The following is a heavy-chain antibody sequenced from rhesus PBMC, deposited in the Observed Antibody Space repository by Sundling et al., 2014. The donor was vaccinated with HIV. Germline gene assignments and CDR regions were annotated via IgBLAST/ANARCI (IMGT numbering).Heavy chain of an antibody. CDR3: ASGEGSGISIWYGLAS. CDR1: GGSISDSYR. D-gene: IGHD6-25*01. J-gene: IGHJ6*01. Sequence: QVQLQESGPGVVKPSETLSLTCAVYGGSISDSYRWSWIRQSPGKGLEWIGYIYGSSTSTNYNPSLKSRVTISKDTSKNQFSLKLSSVTAADTAVYYCASGEGSGISIWYGLASWGQGVVVAVSA. CDR2: IYGSSTST. V-gene: IGHV4S10*01.